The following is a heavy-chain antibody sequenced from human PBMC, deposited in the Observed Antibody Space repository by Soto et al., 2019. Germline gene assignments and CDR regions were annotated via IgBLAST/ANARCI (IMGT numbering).Heavy chain of an antibody. V-gene: IGHV3-64*01. Sequence: PGGSLRLSCAASGFTLSGYAMDWVRQAPGKGLEYVSGISSNGVGTYYANTVQGRFTIYRDNSKNKVYLQMGSLRHEDKAVYYCARRARPDFYYMDVWGKGTTVTVSS. CDR3: ARRARPDFYYMDV. CDR2: ISSNGVGT. CDR1: GFTLSGYA. D-gene: IGHD6-6*01. J-gene: IGHJ6*03.